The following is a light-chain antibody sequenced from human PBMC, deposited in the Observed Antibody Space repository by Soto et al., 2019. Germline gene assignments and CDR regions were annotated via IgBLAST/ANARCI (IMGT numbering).Light chain of an antibody. J-gene: IGLJ1*01. V-gene: IGLV2-8*01. CDR2: QVF. CDR1: SSDIGGYNY. Sequence: QSALTQPPSASGSPGQSVTISCTGTSSDIGGYNYVSWYQHRPDKVPKLIIYQVFLRPSGVPDRFSGSKSGNTAFLTVSGLQADDEADYYCTSYAGANNYYLFGPGTKLTVL. CDR3: TSYAGANNYYL.